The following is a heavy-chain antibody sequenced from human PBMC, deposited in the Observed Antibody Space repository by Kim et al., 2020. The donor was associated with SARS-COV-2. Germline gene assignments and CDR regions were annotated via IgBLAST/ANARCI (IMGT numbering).Heavy chain of an antibody. J-gene: IGHJ6*03. CDR1: GFTFSSYG. D-gene: IGHD3-3*01. CDR2: IWYDGSNK. CDR3: ARDSGQLRFLEWLSPQLSFYRDV. Sequence: GGSLRLSCAASGFTFSSYGMHWVRQAPGKGLEWVAVIWYDGSNKYFADSVKGRFTISRDNSKNTLYLQMNSLRAEDTAVYYCARDSGQLRFLEWLSPQLSFYRDVWGKGNTVTVSS. V-gene: IGHV3-33*01.